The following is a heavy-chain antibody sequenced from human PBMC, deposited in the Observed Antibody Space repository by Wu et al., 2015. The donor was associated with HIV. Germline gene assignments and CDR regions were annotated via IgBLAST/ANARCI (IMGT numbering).Heavy chain of an antibody. Sequence: QVQLVQSEAEVKKPGASVKVSCKASGYTFTSYYMHWVRQAPGQGLEWMGIINPSGGSTSYAQKFQGRVTITADRFTSTAYMELSSLRSEDTAAYFCARGSILEMATASYYYYPMDVWGQGTTVTVSS. CDR2: INPSGGST. J-gene: IGHJ6*02. D-gene: IGHD5-24*01. V-gene: IGHV1-46*01. CDR1: GYTFTSYY. CDR3: ARGSILEMATASYYYYPMDV.